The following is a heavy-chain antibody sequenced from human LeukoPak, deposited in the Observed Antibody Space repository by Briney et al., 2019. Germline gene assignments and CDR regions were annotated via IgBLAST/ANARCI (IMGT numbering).Heavy chain of an antibody. Sequence: GGSLRLSCAASGFTVSSNYMTWVRQAPGKGLEWVSVIYSGGGTFYADSVKGRFTISRDNSKNTLYLQMNSLRAEDTAVYYCARAGGLRIAVAPIDCWGQGTLVTVSS. V-gene: IGHV3-53*01. D-gene: IGHD6-19*01. CDR3: ARAGGLRIAVAPIDC. J-gene: IGHJ4*02. CDR1: GFTVSSNY. CDR2: IYSGGGT.